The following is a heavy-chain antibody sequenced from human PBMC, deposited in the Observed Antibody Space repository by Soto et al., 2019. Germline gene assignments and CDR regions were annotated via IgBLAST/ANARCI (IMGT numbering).Heavy chain of an antibody. Sequence: PGGSLRLSCAASGFRFSGFWMYWVRQAPGKGLVYVSRVNLDGSRPTFADSVKGRFTISRDNSKNTLYLEMNSLRAEDTAVYYCARANGYLNSHLDSWGQGTLVTVSS. CDR2: VNLDGSRP. V-gene: IGHV3-74*01. CDR1: GFRFSGFW. J-gene: IGHJ4*02. CDR3: ARANGYLNSHLDS. D-gene: IGHD5-18*01.